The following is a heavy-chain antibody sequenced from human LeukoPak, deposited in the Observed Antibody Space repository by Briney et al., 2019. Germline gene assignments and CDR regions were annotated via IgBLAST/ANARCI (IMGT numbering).Heavy chain of an antibody. D-gene: IGHD2-2*01. Sequence: PGGSLRLSCAASGFTFSSYAMSWVRQAPGKGLEWVSAISGSGGSTYYADSVKGRFTISRDNSKNTLYLQMNNLRVEDTAVYLCAREPAIERLTDYYYYFDVWGKGTSVTVSS. CDR2: ISGSGGST. CDR3: AREPAIERLTDYYYYFDV. J-gene: IGHJ6*03. V-gene: IGHV3-23*01. CDR1: GFTFSSYA.